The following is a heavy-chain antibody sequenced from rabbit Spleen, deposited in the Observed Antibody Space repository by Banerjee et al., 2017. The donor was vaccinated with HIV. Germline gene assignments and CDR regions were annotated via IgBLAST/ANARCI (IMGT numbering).Heavy chain of an antibody. CDR1: GFDFSSGYD. V-gene: IGHV1S45*01. Sequence: QEQLVESGGGLVQPEGSLTLTCKASGFDFSSGYDKSGVRQAPGKGLEWVGCIYTGDTNTYYASWAKGRFTISKTSSTVDLKMPSLTAADTATYFCARSGSDYWIYFYLWSPGTLVTVS. CDR3: ARSGSDYWIYFYL. D-gene: IGHD1-1*01. CDR2: IYTGDTNT. J-gene: IGHJ4*01.